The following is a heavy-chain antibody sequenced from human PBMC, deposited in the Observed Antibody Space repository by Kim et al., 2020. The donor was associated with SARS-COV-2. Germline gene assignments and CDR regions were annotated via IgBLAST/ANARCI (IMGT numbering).Heavy chain of an antibody. V-gene: IGHV3-23*01. CDR3: AKDASYDSSGYYYLDY. CDR1: GFTFSSYA. D-gene: IGHD3-22*01. CDR2: ISGSGGST. J-gene: IGHJ4*02. Sequence: GGSLRLSCAASGFTFSSYAMSWVRQAPGKRLEWVSAISGSGGSTYYADSVKGRFTISRDNSKNTLYLQMNSLRAEDTAVYYCAKDASYDSSGYYYLDYWGQGTLVTVSS.